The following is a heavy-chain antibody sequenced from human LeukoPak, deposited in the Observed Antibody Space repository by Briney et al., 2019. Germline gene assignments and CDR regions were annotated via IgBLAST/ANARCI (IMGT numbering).Heavy chain of an antibody. CDR2: ISSSSSYI. V-gene: IGHV3-21*01. CDR3: ARGTPLPHTYYYGMDV. D-gene: IGHD1-26*01. J-gene: IGHJ6*02. Sequence: GGSLRLSCAASGFTFSSYSMNWVRQAPGKGLEWVSSISSSSSYIYYADSVKGRFTISRDNAKNSLYLQMNSLRAEDTAVYYCARGTPLPHTYYYGMDVWGQGTTVTVSS. CDR1: GFTFSSYS.